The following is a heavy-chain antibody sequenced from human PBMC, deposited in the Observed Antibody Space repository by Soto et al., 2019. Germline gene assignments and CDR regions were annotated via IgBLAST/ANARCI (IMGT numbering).Heavy chain of an antibody. V-gene: IGHV4-4*02. D-gene: IGHD3-9*01. CDR2: ISHSGST. CDR3: ASNGGRSYDILTGYSYYYYGMDV. J-gene: IGHJ6*02. CDR1: GDSINSSHW. Sequence: SETLSLTCAVSGDSINSSHWWNWVRQPPEKGLEWIGQISHSGSTTYNPSLTSRVTISVDKSKNHFSLKLTSVTAADTAVYYCASNGGRSYDILTGYSYYYYGMDVWGQGITVTV.